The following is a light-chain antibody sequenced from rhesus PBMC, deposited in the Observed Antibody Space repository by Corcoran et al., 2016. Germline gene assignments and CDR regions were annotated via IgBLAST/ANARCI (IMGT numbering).Light chain of an antibody. J-gene: IGKJ3*01. CDR3: QHSYGTRFT. CDR1: QSISSW. V-gene: IGKV1-22*01. CDR2: KAS. Sequence: DIQMTQSPSSLSASVGDTVTITCRASQSISSWLAWYQQKPGKAPKLLIYKASSLQSGIPSRLSCSGSETNFTLPISSLQSEDFATYSCQHSYGTRFTFGPGTKLDIK.